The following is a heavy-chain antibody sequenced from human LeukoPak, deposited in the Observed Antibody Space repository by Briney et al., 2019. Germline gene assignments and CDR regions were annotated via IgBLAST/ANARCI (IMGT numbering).Heavy chain of an antibody. CDR3: ARPIFGVGGWFDP. Sequence: SVKVSCKASGGTFSSYAISWVRQAPGQGLEWMGGIIPIFGTANYAQKFQGRVTITTDESTSTAYMELSSLRSEDTAVYYCARPIFGVGGWFDPWGQGTLVTVSS. J-gene: IGHJ5*02. V-gene: IGHV1-69*05. CDR1: GGTFSSYA. D-gene: IGHD3-3*01. CDR2: IIPIFGTA.